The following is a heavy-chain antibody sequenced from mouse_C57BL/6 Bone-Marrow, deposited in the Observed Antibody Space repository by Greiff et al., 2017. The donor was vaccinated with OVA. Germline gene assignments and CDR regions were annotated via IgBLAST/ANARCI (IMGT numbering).Heavy chain of an antibody. CDR3: AAGVTTAYFDY. Sequence: EVQLQQSGPELVKPGASVKISCKASGYTFTDYYMNWVKQSHGKSLEWIGDINPNNGGTSYNQKFKGKATLTVDKSSSTAYMELRSLTSEDSAVYYCAAGVTTAYFDYWGQGTTLTVSS. D-gene: IGHD1-2*01. CDR1: GYTFTDYY. J-gene: IGHJ2*01. V-gene: IGHV1-26*01. CDR2: INPNNGGT.